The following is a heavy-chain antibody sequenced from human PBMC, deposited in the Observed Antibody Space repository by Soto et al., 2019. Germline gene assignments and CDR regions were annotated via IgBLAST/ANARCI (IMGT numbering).Heavy chain of an antibody. J-gene: IGHJ4*02. CDR2: VYHTGST. CDR1: GASISANY. D-gene: IGHD6-19*01. V-gene: IGHV4-59*01. Sequence: SETLSLTCTVSGASISANYWSWIRQPPGKGLEWIGYVYHTGSTDYSPSLKSRVTISVDTSKNQFSLKVMSVTAADTAVYYCARASSTGWYFDFWGQGTLVTVSS. CDR3: ARASSTGWYFDF.